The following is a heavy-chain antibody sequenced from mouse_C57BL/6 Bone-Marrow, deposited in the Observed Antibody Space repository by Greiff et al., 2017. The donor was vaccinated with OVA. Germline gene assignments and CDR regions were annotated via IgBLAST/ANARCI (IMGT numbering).Heavy chain of an antibody. Sequence: EVKLVDSGGGLVQSGRSLRLSCATSGFTFSDFYMEWVRQAPGKGLEWIAASRNKANDYTTEYSASVKGRFIVSRDTSQSILYLQMNALRAEDTAIYYCARDGGYADMDYWGQGTSVTVSS. J-gene: IGHJ4*01. CDR2: SRNKANDYTT. D-gene: IGHD2-2*01. V-gene: IGHV7-1*01. CDR3: ARDGGYADMDY. CDR1: GFTFSDFY.